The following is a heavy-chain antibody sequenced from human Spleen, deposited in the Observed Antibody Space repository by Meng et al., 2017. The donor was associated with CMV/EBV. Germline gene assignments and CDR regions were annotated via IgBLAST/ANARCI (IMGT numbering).Heavy chain of an antibody. J-gene: IGHJ3*02. D-gene: IGHD4-17*01. CDR2: IYYSGST. V-gene: IGHV4-61*01. CDR1: GGSVSSGSYY. Sequence: SETLSLTCTVSGGSVSSGSYYWSWIRQPPGKGLEWIGYIYYSGSTYYNPSLKSRVTISVDTSKNQFSLKLSSVTAADTAVYYCARYGDPHVFDIWGQGTMVTVSS. CDR3: ARYGDPHVFDI.